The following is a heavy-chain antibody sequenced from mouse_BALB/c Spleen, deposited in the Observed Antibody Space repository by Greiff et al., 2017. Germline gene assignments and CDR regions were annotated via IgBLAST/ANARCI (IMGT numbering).Heavy chain of an antibody. CDR3: ARSPTTAEAMDY. Sequence: VQLQQTGPELVKPGASVKISCKASGYSFTDYIMLWVKQSHGKSLEWIGNINPYYGSTSYNLKFKGKATLTVDKSSSTAYMQLNSLTSEDSAVYYCARSPTTAEAMDYWGQGTSVTVSS. V-gene: IGHV1-39*01. J-gene: IGHJ4*01. CDR2: INPYYGST. D-gene: IGHD1-2*01. CDR1: GYSFTDYI.